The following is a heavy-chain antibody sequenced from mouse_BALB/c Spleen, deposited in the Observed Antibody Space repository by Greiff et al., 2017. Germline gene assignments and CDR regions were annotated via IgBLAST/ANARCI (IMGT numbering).Heavy chain of an antibody. J-gene: IGHJ4*01. CDR2: ISYSGST. CDR1: GYSITSDYA. Sequence: EVKLMESGPGLVKPSQSLSLTCTVTGYSITSDYAWNWIRQFPGNKLEWMGYISYSGSTSYNPSLKSRISITRDTSKNQFFLQLNSVTTEDTATYYCASFYYDYDDAMDYWGQGTSVTVSS. D-gene: IGHD2-4*01. V-gene: IGHV3-2*02. CDR3: ASFYYDYDDAMDY.